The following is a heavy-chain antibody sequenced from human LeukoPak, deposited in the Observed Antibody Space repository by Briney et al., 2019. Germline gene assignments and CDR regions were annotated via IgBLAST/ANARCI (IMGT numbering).Heavy chain of an antibody. CDR1: VGSFSGYY. CDR3: AGGYYGSGSHCCHMDV. V-gene: IGHV4-34*01. Sequence: SETLSLTCAVYVGSFSGYYWSWIRQPPGKGLEWIGEINHSGSTNYNSSLKSRVTISVDTSKNQFSLKLSSVTAADTAVYYCAGGYYGSGSHCCHMDVWGKGTTIAVS. D-gene: IGHD3-10*01. CDR2: INHSGST. J-gene: IGHJ6*03.